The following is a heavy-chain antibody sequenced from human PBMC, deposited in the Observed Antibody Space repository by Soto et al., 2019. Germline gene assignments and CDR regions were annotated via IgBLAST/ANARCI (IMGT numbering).Heavy chain of an antibody. CDR1: GYTFFTYD. D-gene: IGHD5-12*01. CDR2: ISTYSGDT. CDR3: ARHHGPTTSENWFDP. Sequence: ASVKVSCKASGYTFFTYDISWVRQAPGQGLEWMGWISTYSGDTKYAQKFQGRVTMTTDTSTTTAYLELRGLISDETAVYYCARHHGPTTSENWFDPWGQGTLVTVSS. J-gene: IGHJ5*02. V-gene: IGHV1-18*01.